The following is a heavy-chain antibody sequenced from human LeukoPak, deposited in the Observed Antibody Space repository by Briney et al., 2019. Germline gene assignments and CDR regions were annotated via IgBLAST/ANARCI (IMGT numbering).Heavy chain of an antibody. J-gene: IGHJ4*02. CDR2: INHSGST. Sequence: SETLSHTCAVYGGSFSGYYWSWIRQPPGKGLEWIGEINHSGSTNYNPSLKSRVTISVDTSKNQFSLKLSSVTAADTAVYYCVRVQAAGFWSGYYKADYWGQGTLVTVSS. CDR3: VRVQAAGFWSGYYKADY. D-gene: IGHD3-3*01. V-gene: IGHV4-34*01. CDR1: GGSFSGYY.